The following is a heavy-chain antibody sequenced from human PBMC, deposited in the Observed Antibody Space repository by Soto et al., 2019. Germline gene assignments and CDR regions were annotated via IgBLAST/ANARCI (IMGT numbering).Heavy chain of an antibody. Sequence: ASVKVSCKASGYTFTSYDINWVRQATGQGLEWMGWMNPNSGNRGSAQKFQGRVTMTGDTSISTAYMELSSLRSEDTAVYYCARGRNLVGSGSFYTPLFDSWGQGTQVTVSS. CDR2: MNPNSGNR. CDR1: GYTFTSYD. V-gene: IGHV1-8*01. J-gene: IGHJ4*02. CDR3: ARGRNLVGSGSFYTPLFDS. D-gene: IGHD3-10*01.